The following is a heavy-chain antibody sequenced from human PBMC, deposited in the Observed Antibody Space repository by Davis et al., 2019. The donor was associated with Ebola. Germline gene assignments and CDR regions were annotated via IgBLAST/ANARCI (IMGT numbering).Heavy chain of an antibody. J-gene: IGHJ4*02. D-gene: IGHD6-13*01. CDR1: GYTFTGYY. Sequence: ASVKVSCKASGYTFTGYYMHWVRQAPGQGLEWMGWINPNSGGTNYAQKFQGRVTMTRDTSISTAYMELSRLRSDDTAVYYCARDQLKDSSWHDYWGQGTLVTVSS. CDR3: ARDQLKDSSWHDY. V-gene: IGHV1-2*02. CDR2: INPNSGGT.